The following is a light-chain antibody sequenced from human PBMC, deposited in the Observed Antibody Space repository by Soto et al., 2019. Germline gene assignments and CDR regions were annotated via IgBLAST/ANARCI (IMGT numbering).Light chain of an antibody. J-gene: IGLJ1*01. V-gene: IGLV1-44*01. CDR3: AAWDDSLNGYV. Sequence: SVLTQPPSASGTPGQRVTISCSGSRSNIGSNAVNWYQQLPGTAPKLLIYSNNQRPSGVPDRFSGSKSGTSASLAISGLQSGDEADYYCAAWDDSLNGYVFGTGTKVTVL. CDR2: SNN. CDR1: RSNIGSNA.